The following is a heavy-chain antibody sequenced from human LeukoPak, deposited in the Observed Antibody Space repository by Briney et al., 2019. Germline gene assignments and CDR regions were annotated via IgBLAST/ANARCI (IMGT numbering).Heavy chain of an antibody. CDR2: INADGCE. D-gene: IGHD1-26*01. CDR3: ARQEHSATSNFDY. J-gene: IGHJ4*02. Sequence: GGSLRLSCAGSGFTLSKHWMHWVRQGPGKGLVWVSRINADGCESYADSVKGRVTISRDNAKNTLYLQMNSLRDDDTAVYYCARQEHSATSNFDYWGQGTLVTVSS. V-gene: IGHV3-74*01. CDR1: GFTLSKHW.